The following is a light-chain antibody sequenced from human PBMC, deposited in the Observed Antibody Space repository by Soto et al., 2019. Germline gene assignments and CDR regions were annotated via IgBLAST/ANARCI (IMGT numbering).Light chain of an antibody. J-gene: IGKJ4*01. V-gene: IGKV1-13*02. Sequence: AIQLTQSPSSLSASVGDRVTITCRASQGIASALAWYQQRTGKAPKFLIYDASTLASGVTSRFSGSGSGTDFTLTISSLQPEDCATYYCQQFNSYLLTFGGGTKVEIK. CDR2: DAS. CDR1: QGIASA. CDR3: QQFNSYLLT.